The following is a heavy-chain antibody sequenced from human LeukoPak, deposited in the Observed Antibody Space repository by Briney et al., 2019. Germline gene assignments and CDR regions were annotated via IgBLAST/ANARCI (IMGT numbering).Heavy chain of an antibody. V-gene: IGHV3-23*01. CDR2: ISGSGGST. CDR1: GFTFSSYA. Sequence: PGGSLRLSCAASGFTFSSYAMSWVRQAPGKGLEWVSAISGSGGSTYYADSVKGRFTISRDNSKNTLYLQMNSLRAEDTAVYYCASQGGITGTTRFDYWGQGTLVTVSS. CDR3: ASQGGITGTTRFDY. J-gene: IGHJ4*02. D-gene: IGHD1-20*01.